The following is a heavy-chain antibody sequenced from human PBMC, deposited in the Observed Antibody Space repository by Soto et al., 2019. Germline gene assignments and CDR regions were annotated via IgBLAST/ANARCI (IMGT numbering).Heavy chain of an antibody. J-gene: IGHJ6*02. CDR3: APDPSYYSLWSGYYPSRNGMDV. D-gene: IGHD3-3*01. V-gene: IGHV3-33*01. CDR1: GFTFSSFG. Sequence: TGGSLRLSCAASGFTFSSFGMHWVRQAPGKGLEWVSLIWYDGSKKSYGDSVKGRFTISRDNSRNTVYLQMNSLRADDTAVYYCAPDPSYYSLWSGYYPSRNGMDVWGQGTTVTVSS. CDR2: IWYDGSKK.